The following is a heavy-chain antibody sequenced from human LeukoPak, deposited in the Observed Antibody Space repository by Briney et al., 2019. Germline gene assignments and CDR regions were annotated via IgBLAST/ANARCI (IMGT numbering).Heavy chain of an antibody. Sequence: SETLSLTCTVSGGSISSYYWSWIRQPPGKGLEWIGYIYYSGSTNYNPSLKSRVTISVDTSKNQFSLKLSPVTAADTAVYYCATSGWFGESPFDYWGQGTLVTVSS. CDR2: IYYSGST. J-gene: IGHJ4*02. CDR3: ATSGWFGESPFDY. CDR1: GGSISSYY. V-gene: IGHV4-59*08. D-gene: IGHD3-10*01.